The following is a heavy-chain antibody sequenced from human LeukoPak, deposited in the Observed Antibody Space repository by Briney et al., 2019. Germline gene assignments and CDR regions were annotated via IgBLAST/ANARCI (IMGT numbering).Heavy chain of an antibody. CDR1: GYSISSGYY. CDR2: VYSSGGT. V-gene: IGHV4-4*07. Sequence: SETLSLTCTVSGYSISSGYYWSWIRQPAGKGLEWIGRVYSSGGTNYNPSLESRVTMSIDASKNQFSLKLNSVTAADTAVYYCARDKTGYSRSHGTDYYYYYMDVWGKGTTVTTSS. D-gene: IGHD5-12*01. CDR3: ARDKTGYSRSHGTDYYYYYMDV. J-gene: IGHJ6*03.